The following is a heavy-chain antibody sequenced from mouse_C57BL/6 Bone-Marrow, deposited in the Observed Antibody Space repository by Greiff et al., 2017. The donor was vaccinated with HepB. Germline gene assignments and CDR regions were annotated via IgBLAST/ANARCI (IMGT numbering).Heavy chain of an antibody. Sequence: EVQRVESGGGLVKPGGSLKLSCAASGFTFSSYAMSWVRQTPEKRLEWVATISDGGSYTYYPDNVKGRFTISRDNAKNNLYLQMSHLKSEDTAMYYCARDSLYYGSSSYYFDYWGQGTTLTVSS. CDR1: GFTFSSYA. D-gene: IGHD1-1*01. J-gene: IGHJ2*01. V-gene: IGHV5-4*01. CDR2: ISDGGSYT. CDR3: ARDSLYYGSSSYYFDY.